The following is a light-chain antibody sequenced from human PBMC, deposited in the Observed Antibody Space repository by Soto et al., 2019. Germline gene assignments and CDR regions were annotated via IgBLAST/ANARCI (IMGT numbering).Light chain of an antibody. CDR1: SSNIGNNT. V-gene: IGLV1-44*01. Sequence: QLVLTQPPSASGTPGQRVTISCSGSSSNIGNNTVNWYQQLPGTAPKLLIYSNNQRPSGVPDRFSGSKSGTSASLAISGLQSEDEDDYYCAAWDDSLNGVVFGGGTKLTVL. CDR3: AAWDDSLNGVV. J-gene: IGLJ2*01. CDR2: SNN.